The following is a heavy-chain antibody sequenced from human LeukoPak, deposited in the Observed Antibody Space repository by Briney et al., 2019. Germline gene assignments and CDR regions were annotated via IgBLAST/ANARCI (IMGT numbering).Heavy chain of an antibody. CDR1: GGSISSGDYY. V-gene: IGHV4-30-4*08. J-gene: IGHJ4*02. CDR3: ARDHGSGSYQFDY. Sequence: PSETLSPTCTVSGGSISSGDYYWSWIRQPPGKGLEWIGYIYYSGSTYYNPSLKSRVTISVDTSKNQFSLKLSSVTAADTAVYYCARDHGSGSYQFDYWGQGTLVTVSS. CDR2: IYYSGST. D-gene: IGHD3-10*01.